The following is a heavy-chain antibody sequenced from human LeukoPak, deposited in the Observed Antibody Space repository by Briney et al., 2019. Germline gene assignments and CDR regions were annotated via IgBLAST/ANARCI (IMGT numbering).Heavy chain of an antibody. Sequence: GASVKVSCKASGGTFSSYAISWVRQAPGQGLEWMGGIIPIFGTANYAQKFQGRVTITADESTSTAYMELSSLRPEDTAVYYCAREGRLPGYMDVWGKGTTVTVSS. D-gene: IGHD1-14*01. CDR3: AREGRLPGYMDV. J-gene: IGHJ6*03. CDR2: IIPIFGTA. V-gene: IGHV1-69*13. CDR1: GGTFSSYA.